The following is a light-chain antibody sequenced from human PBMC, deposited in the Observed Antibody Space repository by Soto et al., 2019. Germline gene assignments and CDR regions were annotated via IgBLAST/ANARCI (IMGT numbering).Light chain of an antibody. CDR2: QDT. V-gene: IGLV3-1*01. Sequence: SYELSQPPSVSVSPGQTASITCSGDKLGDKYVCWYQQKPGQSPVLVIYQDTKRPSGIPERFSGSNSGNTATLTISGTQAMDEADYYCQAWDSITVVFGGGTKLTVL. CDR3: QAWDSITVV. CDR1: KLGDKY. J-gene: IGLJ2*01.